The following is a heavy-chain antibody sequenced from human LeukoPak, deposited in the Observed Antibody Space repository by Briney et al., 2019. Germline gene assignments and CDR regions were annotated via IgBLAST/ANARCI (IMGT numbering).Heavy chain of an antibody. Sequence: SETLSLTCAVYGGSFSGYYWSWIRQPPGKGLEWIGEINHSGSTNYNPSLKSRVTISVDTSKNQFSLKLSSVTAADTAVYYCARGTDPMVRGVIYRWFDPWGQGTLVTVSS. CDR2: INHSGST. D-gene: IGHD3-10*01. J-gene: IGHJ5*02. V-gene: IGHV4-34*01. CDR1: GGSFSGYY. CDR3: ARGTDPMVRGVIYRWFDP.